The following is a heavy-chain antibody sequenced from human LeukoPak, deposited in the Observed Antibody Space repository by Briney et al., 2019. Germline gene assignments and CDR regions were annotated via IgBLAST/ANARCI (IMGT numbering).Heavy chain of an antibody. J-gene: IGHJ4*02. Sequence: WVRQAPGKGLEWVGRIKSKTDGGTTDYAAPVKGRFTISRDDSKNTLYLQMNSLKTEDTAVYYCTTLHTYYYDSSGSEYYFDYWGQGTLVTVSS. CDR3: TTLHTYYYDSSGSEYYFDY. V-gene: IGHV3-15*01. D-gene: IGHD3-22*01. CDR2: IKSKTDGGTT.